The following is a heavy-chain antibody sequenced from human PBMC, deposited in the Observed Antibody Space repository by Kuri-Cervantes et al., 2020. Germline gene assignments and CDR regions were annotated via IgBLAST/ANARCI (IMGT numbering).Heavy chain of an antibody. CDR3: ARDSDSSSDY. D-gene: IGHD5-18*01. CDR1: GLTFRSYG. Sequence: GESLKISCVASGLTFRSYGMHWVRQAPGKGLEWVAVISYDGSNKYYADSVKGRFTISRDNSKNTLYLQMNSLRAEDTAVYYCARDSDSSSDYWGQGTLVTVSS. CDR2: ISYDGSNK. J-gene: IGHJ4*02. V-gene: IGHV3-30*03.